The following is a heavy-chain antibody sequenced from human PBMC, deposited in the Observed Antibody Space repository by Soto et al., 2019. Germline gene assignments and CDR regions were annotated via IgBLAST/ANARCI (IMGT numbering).Heavy chain of an antibody. V-gene: IGHV4-31*03. J-gene: IGHJ4*02. CDR3: ARTYTAMGHFDY. Sequence: QVQLQESGPGLVKPSQTLSLTCTVSGGSISSGGDYWSWIRKQPGKGLEWIGYIYYSGSTYYNPLLKSRVTITVDTSKNQFALKLSSVTAADTAGYCCARTYTAMGHFDYWGQGTLVTVSS. CDR1: GGSISSGGDY. D-gene: IGHD5-18*01. CDR2: IYYSGST.